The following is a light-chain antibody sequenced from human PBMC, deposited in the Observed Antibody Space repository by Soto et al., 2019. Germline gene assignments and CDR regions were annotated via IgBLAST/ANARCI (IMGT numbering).Light chain of an antibody. CDR2: KAS. CDR3: QQNYSSLIT. Sequence: DIQMTQSPSTLSASVGDRVTITCRASQTISSWLAWYQQKPGKAPKLLIYKASTLKSGVPSRFSGSGSGTEFTLTISSLQPDDFATYYCQQNYSSLITFGQGSRLEIK. CDR1: QTISSW. J-gene: IGKJ5*01. V-gene: IGKV1-5*03.